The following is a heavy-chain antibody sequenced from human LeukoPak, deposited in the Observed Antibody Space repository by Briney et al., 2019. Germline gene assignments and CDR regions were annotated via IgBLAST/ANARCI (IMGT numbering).Heavy chain of an antibody. J-gene: IGHJ4*02. CDR3: ARGGDRRGFDY. CDR2: IYDSGTT. D-gene: IGHD1-14*01. V-gene: IGHV4-31*03. CDR1: GGSISSTNYY. Sequence: PSETLSLTCTVSGGSISSTNYYWAWIRQHPGKGLEWIGYIYDSGTTYYNPALQSRVTISVDMSDNHFSLKMRSMTAADTAVYFCARGGDRRGFDYWGQGTLVTVSS.